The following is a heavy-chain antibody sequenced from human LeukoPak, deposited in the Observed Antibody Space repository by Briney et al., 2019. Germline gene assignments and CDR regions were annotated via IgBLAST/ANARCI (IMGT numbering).Heavy chain of an antibody. CDR1: GFTFSSYG. J-gene: IGHJ4*02. CDR2: IWYDGSNK. D-gene: IGHD6-6*01. Sequence: GGSLRLSCAASGFTFSSYGMHWVRQAPGKGLEWVAVIWYDGSNKYYADSVKGRFTISRDNSKNTLYLQMNSLRAEDTAVYYCARDNIAARPWDYFDYWGQGTLVTVSS. V-gene: IGHV3-33*01. CDR3: ARDNIAARPWDYFDY.